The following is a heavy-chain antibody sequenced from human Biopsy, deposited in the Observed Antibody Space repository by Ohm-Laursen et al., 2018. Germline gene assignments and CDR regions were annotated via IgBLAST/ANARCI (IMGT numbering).Heavy chain of an antibody. J-gene: IGHJ5*01. Sequence: SLRLSCAAPGFTFHTYAMNWVRQAPGKGLEWVAHIDVSDYNTYYADSVGGRFTISRDNSKQMVHLEINSLTADDTAVYYCVKQWGGYNFDSWGQGTLVTVSS. V-gene: IGHV3-23*01. CDR1: GFTFHTYA. CDR2: IDVSDYNT. CDR3: VKQWGGYNFDS. D-gene: IGHD1-14*01.